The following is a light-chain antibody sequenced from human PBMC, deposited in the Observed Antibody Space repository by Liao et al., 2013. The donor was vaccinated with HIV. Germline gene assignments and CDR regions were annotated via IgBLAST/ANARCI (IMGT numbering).Light chain of an antibody. CDR2: YDS. V-gene: IGLV3-21*01. J-gene: IGLJ3*02. CDR3: QVWDTGNDHPRV. Sequence: SYVLTQPPSLSVAPGKTATISCGGINIGRKSIHWYQQKPGQAPVLVMSYDSDRPSGIPERFSGSNSGNTATLTINRVEVGDDADYFCQVWDTGNDHPRVFGGGTKLSVL. CDR1: NIGRKS.